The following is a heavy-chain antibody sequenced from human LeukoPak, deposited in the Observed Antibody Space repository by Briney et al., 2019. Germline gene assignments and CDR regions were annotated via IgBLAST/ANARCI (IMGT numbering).Heavy chain of an antibody. D-gene: IGHD3-9*01. CDR1: GYTFTSYG. CDR3: ARTNSPALWYDILTGYHKHDAFDI. J-gene: IGHJ3*02. CDR2: ISAYNGNT. V-gene: IGHV1-18*01. Sequence: EASVKVSCKASGYTFTSYGISWVRQAPGQGLEWMGWISAYNGNTNYAQKLQGRVTMTTDTPTSTAYMELSRLRSDDTAVYYCARTNSPALWYDILTGYHKHDAFDIWGQGTMVTVSS.